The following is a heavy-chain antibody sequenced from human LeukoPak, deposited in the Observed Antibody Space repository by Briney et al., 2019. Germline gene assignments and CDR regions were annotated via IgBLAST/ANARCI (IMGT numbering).Heavy chain of an antibody. CDR2: ISYDGSNK. D-gene: IGHD3-22*01. Sequence: PGGSLRLSCAASGFTFSSYGMHWVRQAPGKGLEWVAVISYDGSNKYYADSVKGRFTISRGNSKNTLYLQMNSLRAEDTAVYYCAKDRSRVAWGGSGYLDYWGQGTLVTVSS. CDR3: AKDRSRVAWGGSGYLDY. J-gene: IGHJ4*02. CDR1: GFTFSSYG. V-gene: IGHV3-30*18.